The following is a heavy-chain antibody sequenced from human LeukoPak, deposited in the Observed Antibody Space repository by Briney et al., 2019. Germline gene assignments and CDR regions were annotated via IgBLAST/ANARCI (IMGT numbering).Heavy chain of an antibody. Sequence: ASVKVSCKASGYTFTSYAMNWVRQAPGQGLEWMGWINTNTGNPTYAQGFTGRFVFSLDTSVSTAYLQISSLKAEDTAVYYCVKGSRGQLAPYFDYWGQGTLVTVSS. J-gene: IGHJ4*02. D-gene: IGHD6-13*01. V-gene: IGHV7-4-1*02. CDR2: INTNTGNP. CDR3: VKGSRGQLAPYFDY. CDR1: GYTFTSYA.